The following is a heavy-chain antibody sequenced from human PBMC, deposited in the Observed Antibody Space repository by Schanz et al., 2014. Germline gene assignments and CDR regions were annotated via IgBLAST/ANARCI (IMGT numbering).Heavy chain of an antibody. CDR2: ISGNGYTT. Sequence: QVQLVESGGGFVKPGGSLRLSCVASGFTFRDYYMSWIRQAPGQGLEGVSYISGNGYTTYTADYMKGRLTIFRDNDKNALYPQMISLRAEDTEVEYGARGLCSGGRCSSFHAYWGQGTLATVSS. J-gene: IGHJ4*02. CDR1: GFTFRDYY. V-gene: IGHV3-11*01. D-gene: IGHD2-15*01. CDR3: ARGLCSGGRCSSFHAY.